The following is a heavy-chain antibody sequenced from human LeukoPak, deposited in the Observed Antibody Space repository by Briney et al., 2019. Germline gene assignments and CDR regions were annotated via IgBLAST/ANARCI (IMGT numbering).Heavy chain of an antibody. CDR3: ATDPHLRWLHRS. J-gene: IGHJ4*02. CDR2: MNPNSGNT. V-gene: IGHV1-8*03. Sequence: ASVKVSCKASGYTFTSYDINWVRQATGQGLEWMGWMNPNSGNTGYAQKFQGRVTITRNTSISTAYMELSSLRSEDTAVYYCATDPHLRWLHRSWGQGTLVTVSS. CDR1: GYTFTSYD. D-gene: IGHD5-24*01.